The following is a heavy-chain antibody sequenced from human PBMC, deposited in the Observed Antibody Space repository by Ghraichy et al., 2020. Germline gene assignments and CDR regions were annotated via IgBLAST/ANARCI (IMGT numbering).Heavy chain of an antibody. D-gene: IGHD5-18*01. V-gene: IGHV3-11*04. CDR1: GFTFSDYY. CDR2: ISSSGSTI. J-gene: IGHJ4*02. CDR3: AREAYGYDDFDY. Sequence: GESLNISCAASGFTFSDYYMSWIRQAPGKGLEWVSYISSSGSTIYYADSVKGRFTISRDNAKNSLYLQMNSLRAEDTAVYYCAREAYGYDDFDYWGQGTLVTVSS.